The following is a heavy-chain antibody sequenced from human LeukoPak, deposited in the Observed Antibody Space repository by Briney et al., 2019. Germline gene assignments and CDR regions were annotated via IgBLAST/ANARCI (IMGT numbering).Heavy chain of an antibody. V-gene: IGHV4-59*08. CDR2: FFYTGST. J-gene: IGHJ6*02. CDR1: GDSISIYY. Sequence: PSETLSLTCSVSGDSISIYYWNWIRQSPGKGLEWIGYFFYTGSTNYNPSLKSRVHMSVDTSKNQVSLTLRSVTAADTAVYYCARRPYHYHGLDVWGPGTTVIVS. CDR3: ARRPYHYHGLDV.